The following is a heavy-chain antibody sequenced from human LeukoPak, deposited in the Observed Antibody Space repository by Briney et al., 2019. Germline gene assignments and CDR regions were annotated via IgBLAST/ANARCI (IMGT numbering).Heavy chain of an antibody. CDR2: IYNSGST. D-gene: IGHD3-3*01. CDR1: GGSISSSSYY. CDR3: ASLTYYDFWSGYFFDY. V-gene: IGHV4-39*01. J-gene: IGHJ4*02. Sequence: SETLSLTCTVSGGSISSSSYYWGWIRQPPGKGLEWIASIYNSGSTYYNPSLKSRVTISVDTSKNQFSLKLSSVTAADTAVYYCASLTYYDFWSGYFFDYWGQGTLVTVSS.